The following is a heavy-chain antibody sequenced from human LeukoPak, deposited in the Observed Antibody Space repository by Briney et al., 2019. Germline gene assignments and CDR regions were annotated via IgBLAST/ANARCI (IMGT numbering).Heavy chain of an antibody. Sequence: GGSLRLSCAASGFSFSNYGMHWVRQAPGKGLEWVAFIRYDGTNKYYADSVKGRFPISRDNSKNTLYLQMNSLRAEDTAVYYCAKTMVVAATYSFDYWGQGTLVTVSS. CDR2: IRYDGTNK. CDR3: AKTMVVAATYSFDY. V-gene: IGHV3-30*02. CDR1: GFSFSNYG. D-gene: IGHD2-15*01. J-gene: IGHJ4*02.